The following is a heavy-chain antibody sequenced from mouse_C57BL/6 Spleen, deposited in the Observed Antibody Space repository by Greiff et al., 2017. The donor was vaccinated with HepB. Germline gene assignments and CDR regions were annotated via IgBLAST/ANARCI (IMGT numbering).Heavy chain of an antibody. CDR3: ARKTYGSSYAIDY. V-gene: IGHV1-22*01. CDR2: INPNNGGT. CDR1: GYTFTDYN. D-gene: IGHD1-1*01. J-gene: IGHJ4*01. Sequence: EVQLQQSGPELVKPGASVKMSCKASGYTFTDYNMHWVKQSHGKSLEWIGYINPNNGGTSYNQKFKGKATLTVNKSSSTAYMELRSLTSEDSAVYYCARKTYGSSYAIDYWGQGTSVTVSS.